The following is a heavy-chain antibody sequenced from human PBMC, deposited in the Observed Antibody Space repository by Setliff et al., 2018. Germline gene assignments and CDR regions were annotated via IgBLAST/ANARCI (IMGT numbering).Heavy chain of an antibody. CDR3: ARGITSGGYWGQRFLYLDV. Sequence: SETLSLTCTVSGGSISNSTFYWGWIRQPPGKGLEWIGSINYYGSIFDDGTTYSTYYNPSLKSRLTISLDTSKNQFSLRLNSMTAADTAVYYCARGITSGGYWGQRFLYLDVWGRGTTVTVSS. CDR2: INYYGSIFDDGTTYST. J-gene: IGHJ6*03. D-gene: IGHD3-22*01. CDR1: GGSISNSTFY. V-gene: IGHV4-39*07.